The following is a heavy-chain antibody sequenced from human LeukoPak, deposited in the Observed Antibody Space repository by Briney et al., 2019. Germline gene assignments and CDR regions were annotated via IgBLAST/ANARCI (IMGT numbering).Heavy chain of an antibody. Sequence: PSETLSLTCAVSGGSISTTNWWCWVRQPPGKGLEWIGEIYHSGSTNYNPSLKSRVTISVDKSKNQFSLKLSSVTAADTAIYYCARDGRAGSLFAYWGQGTLVTVSS. D-gene: IGHD6-19*01. CDR1: GGSISTTNW. V-gene: IGHV4-4*02. CDR3: ARDGRAGSLFAY. CDR2: IYHSGST. J-gene: IGHJ4*02.